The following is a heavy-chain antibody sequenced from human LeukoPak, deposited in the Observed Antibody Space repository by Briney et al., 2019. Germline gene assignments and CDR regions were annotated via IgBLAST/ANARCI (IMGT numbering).Heavy chain of an antibody. CDR3: ARDSHPEASFHH. J-gene: IGHJ4*02. CDR2: VYSSGST. CDR1: GGSISSYY. Sequence: PSETLSLTCTVSGGSISSYYWSWIRQPAGKGLEWIGRVYSSGSTNYNPSLNSRVTMSVDTSKNQFSLKLSSVTAADTAVYYCARDSHPEASFHHWGQGTLVTVSS. V-gene: IGHV4-4*07.